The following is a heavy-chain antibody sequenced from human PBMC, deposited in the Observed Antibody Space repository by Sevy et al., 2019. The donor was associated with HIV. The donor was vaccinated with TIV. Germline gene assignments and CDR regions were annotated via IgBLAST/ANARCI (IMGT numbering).Heavy chain of an antibody. J-gene: IGHJ4*02. CDR2: ISSRSSYI. V-gene: IGHV3-21*01. Sequence: GGSLRLSCAASGFTFSSYSMNWVRQAPGKGLEWVSSISSRSSYIYYADSVKGRFTISRDNAKNSLYLQMNSLRAEDTAVYYCARGYDSSGYYGVPTDYWGQGTLVTVSS. CDR3: ARGYDSSGYYGVPTDY. CDR1: GFTFSSYS. D-gene: IGHD3-22*01.